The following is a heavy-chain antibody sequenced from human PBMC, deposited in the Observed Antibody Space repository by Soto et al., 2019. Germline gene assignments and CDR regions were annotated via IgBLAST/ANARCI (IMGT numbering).Heavy chain of an antibody. CDR3: AHRPPGGRRICTNGVCYSWFDP. V-gene: IGHV2-5*01. D-gene: IGHD2-8*01. J-gene: IGHJ5*02. CDR1: GFSLSTSGVG. CDR2: IYWNDDK. Sequence: QITLKESGPTLVNPTQTLTLTCTFSGFSLSTSGVGVGWIRQPPGKALEWLALIYWNDDKRYSPSLKSRLTITKDTSKNQVVLTMTNMDPVDTATYYCAHRPPGGRRICTNGVCYSWFDPWGQGTLVTVSS.